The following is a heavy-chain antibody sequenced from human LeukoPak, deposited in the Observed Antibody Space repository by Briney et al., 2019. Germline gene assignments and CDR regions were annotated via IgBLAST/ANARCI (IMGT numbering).Heavy chain of an antibody. CDR2: ISGSGGST. Sequence: GGSLRLSCAASGFTFSSYAMSWVRQAPGKGLEWVSAISGSGGSTYYADSVEGRFTISRDNSKNTLYLQMNSLRAEDTAVYYCARDVRYGAFFDSWGQGTLVTVSS. CDR1: GFTFSSYA. CDR3: ARDVRYGAFFDS. V-gene: IGHV3-23*01. J-gene: IGHJ4*02. D-gene: IGHD4-17*01.